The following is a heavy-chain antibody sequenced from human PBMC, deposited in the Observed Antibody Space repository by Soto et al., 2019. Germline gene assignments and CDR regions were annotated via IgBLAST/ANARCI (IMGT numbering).Heavy chain of an antibody. Sequence: PGGSLRLSCAASGFTFSSYTMHWVRQAPGKGLEWVAVIAYDGSNKYYADSVKGRFTISRDNSKNTLYLQMNGLRAEDTAVYYCARDGRRAGYYFDCWGQGTLVTVSS. CDR2: IAYDGSNK. D-gene: IGHD1-1*01. J-gene: IGHJ4*02. CDR1: GFTFSSYT. V-gene: IGHV3-30-3*01. CDR3: ARDGRRAGYYFDC.